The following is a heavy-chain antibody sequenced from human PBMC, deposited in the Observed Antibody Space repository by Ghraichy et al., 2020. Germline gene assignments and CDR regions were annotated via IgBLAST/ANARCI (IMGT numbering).Heavy chain of an antibody. Sequence: GGSLRLSCAASGFTFSSYAMHWVRQAPGKGLEYVSAISSNGGSTYYANSVKGRFTISRDNSKNTLYLQMGSLRAEDMAVYYCARVDYSNYASYFDYWGQGTLVTVSS. CDR2: ISSNGGST. J-gene: IGHJ4*02. CDR3: ARVDYSNYASYFDY. CDR1: GFTFSSYA. D-gene: IGHD4-11*01. V-gene: IGHV3-64*01.